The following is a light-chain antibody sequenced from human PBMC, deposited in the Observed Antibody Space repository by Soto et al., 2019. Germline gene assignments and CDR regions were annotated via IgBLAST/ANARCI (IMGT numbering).Light chain of an antibody. CDR2: DVT. V-gene: IGLV2-14*01. CDR3: SSYTSSSTSVV. CDR1: GSDVGTYNY. Sequence: QSALTQPASVSGSPGQSITISCTGTGSDVGTYNYVSWYQQHPGKAPKLMIYDVTNRPSGVSDRFSGSKSGNTASLTISGLQAEDEADYYCSSYTSSSTSVVFAGGTKLTVL. J-gene: IGLJ2*01.